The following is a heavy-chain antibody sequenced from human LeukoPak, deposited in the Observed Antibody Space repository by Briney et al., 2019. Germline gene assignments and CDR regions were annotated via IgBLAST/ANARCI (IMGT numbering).Heavy chain of an antibody. Sequence: GGSLRLSCAAPGFTFSSHDMHWVRQPTGKGLEWDSGIGTTGDTYYPGSVKGRFTISRENAKNALYLQMNSLRAGDTAVYYCARGLYYYDSSGYYGDTFDIWGQGTMVIVSS. D-gene: IGHD3-22*01. V-gene: IGHV3-13*04. CDR3: ARGLYYYDSSGYYGDTFDI. CDR1: GFTFSSHD. J-gene: IGHJ3*02. CDR2: IGTTGDT.